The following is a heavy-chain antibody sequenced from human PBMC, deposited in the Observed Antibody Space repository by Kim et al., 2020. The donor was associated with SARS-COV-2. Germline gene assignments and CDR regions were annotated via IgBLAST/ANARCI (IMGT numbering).Heavy chain of an antibody. J-gene: IGHJ6*02. Sequence: GGSLRLSCAASGFTFSSYDMHWVRQATGKGLEWVSAIGTAGDPYYPGSVKGRFTISRENAKNSLYLQMNSLRAGDTAVYYCARAGPASTPYYYGSGSSGYYYYGMDVWGQGTTVTVSS. CDR3: ARAGPASTPYYYGSGSSGYYYYGMDV. CDR2: IGTAGDP. V-gene: IGHV3-13*05. D-gene: IGHD3-10*01. CDR1: GFTFSSYD.